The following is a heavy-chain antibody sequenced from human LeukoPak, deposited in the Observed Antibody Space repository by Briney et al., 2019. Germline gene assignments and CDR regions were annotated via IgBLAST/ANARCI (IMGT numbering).Heavy chain of an antibody. V-gene: IGHV3-21*01. J-gene: IGHJ6*02. Sequence: PGGSLRLSCAASGFTFSSYSMSWVRQAPGKGLEWVSSISSSSSYIYYADSVKGRFTISRDNAKNSLYLQMNSLRAEDTAVYYCARDRSASYYYYGMDVWGQGTTVTVSS. CDR2: ISSSSSYI. CDR3: ARDRSASYYYYGMDV. CDR1: GFTFSSYS.